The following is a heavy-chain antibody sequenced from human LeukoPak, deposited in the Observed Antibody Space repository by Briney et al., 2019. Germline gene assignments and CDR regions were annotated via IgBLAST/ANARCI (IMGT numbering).Heavy chain of an antibody. CDR2: ISGSGGST. Sequence: PGGSLRLSCAASGFTFSNYAMSWVRQAPGKGLEWVSGISGSGGSTYYADSVKGRFTISGENSKNTLYLQMNSLRAEDTAVYYCAKGRVGMDVWGQGTTVTVSS. V-gene: IGHV3-23*01. CDR3: AKGRVGMDV. J-gene: IGHJ6*02. CDR1: GFTFSNYA.